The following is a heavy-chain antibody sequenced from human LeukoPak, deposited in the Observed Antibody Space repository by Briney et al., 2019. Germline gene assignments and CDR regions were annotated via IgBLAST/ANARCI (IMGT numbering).Heavy chain of an antibody. CDR1: GYTFTSYY. CDR3: ARDRIVVVPAAMGTFDY. J-gene: IGHJ4*02. V-gene: IGHV1-46*01. CDR2: TNPSGGST. Sequence: GASVKVSCKASGYTFTSYYMHWVRQAPGQGLEWMGITNPSGGSTSYAQKFQGRVTMTRDTSTSTIYMELSSLRSEDTAVYYCARDRIVVVPAAMGTFDYRGQGTLVTVSS. D-gene: IGHD2-2*01.